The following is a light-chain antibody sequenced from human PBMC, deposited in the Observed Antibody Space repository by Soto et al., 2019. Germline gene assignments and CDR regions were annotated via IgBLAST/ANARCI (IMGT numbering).Light chain of an antibody. CDR2: GAA. V-gene: IGKV3-20*01. J-gene: IGKJ3*01. CDR1: ENVYINS. CDR3: QQYGTSPLT. Sequence: EIVLTQSPGTLSLSPGQGATLSCRASENVYINSLAWYQQKPGQPPRLLIYGAATTASAVPDRCSGSGSGTDFTLTITCLEPEDFAVYYCQQYGTSPLTFGPGTRVD.